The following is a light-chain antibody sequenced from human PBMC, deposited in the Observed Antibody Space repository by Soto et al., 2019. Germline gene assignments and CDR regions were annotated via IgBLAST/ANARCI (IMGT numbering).Light chain of an antibody. CDR2: DAY. Sequence: EVVLTPSPVTLSLSPGERATLSCRASPSFRGLLAWYQQKPGQAPRLLIYDAYNSATGIPPRFSGSGSGTDFTLTISSLEPEDSAVYYCQQRHMWPITVGQGTRLEIK. V-gene: IGKV3-11*01. CDR3: QQRHMWPIT. J-gene: IGKJ5*01. CDR1: PSFRGL.